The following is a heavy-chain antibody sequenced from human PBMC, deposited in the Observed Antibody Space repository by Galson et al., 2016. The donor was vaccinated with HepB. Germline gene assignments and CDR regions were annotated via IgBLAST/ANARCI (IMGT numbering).Heavy chain of an antibody. CDR1: GVSISSGGYY. Sequence: SETLSLTCTVSGVSISSGGYYWSWIRQLPGKGLEWIGYISYSGDTNYNPSLKSRVTMSVDTSKSQFSLRLSSVTAADTALYFCARDCTGGTCKFARHDAFDIWGQGTMVTVSS. CDR2: ISYSGDT. CDR3: ARDCTGGTCKFARHDAFDI. J-gene: IGHJ3*02. D-gene: IGHD2-8*02. V-gene: IGHV4-61*08.